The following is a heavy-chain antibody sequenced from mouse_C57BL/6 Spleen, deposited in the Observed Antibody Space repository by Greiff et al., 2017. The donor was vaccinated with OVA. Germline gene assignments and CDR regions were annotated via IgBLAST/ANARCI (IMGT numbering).Heavy chain of an antibody. V-gene: IGHV1-59*01. J-gene: IGHJ2*01. CDR2: IDPSDSYT. CDR3: ARSNDGYFFDY. Sequence: QVQLQQPGAELVRPGTSVKLSCKASGYTFTSYWMHWVKQRPGQGLEWIGVIDPSDSYTNYNQKFKGKATLTVDTSSSTAYMQLSSLTSEDSAVYYCARSNDGYFFDYWGKGTTLTVSS. CDR1: GYTFTSYW. D-gene: IGHD2-3*01.